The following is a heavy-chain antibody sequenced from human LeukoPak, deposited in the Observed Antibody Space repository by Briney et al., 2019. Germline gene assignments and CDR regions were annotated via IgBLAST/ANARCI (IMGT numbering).Heavy chain of an antibody. CDR1: GGSLNGYY. J-gene: IGHJ6*04. CDR3: ARHVYGEGMVV. D-gene: IGHD4-17*01. V-gene: IGHV4-59*08. Sequence: SETLSLTCTVSGGSLNGYYWGWIRQPPGKGLECIGYIHSSEGTAHNASLKSRLTISLDTSKNQLSLTLSSVTAADTAVYYCARHVYGEGMVVWGKGITVTVSS. CDR2: IHSSEGT.